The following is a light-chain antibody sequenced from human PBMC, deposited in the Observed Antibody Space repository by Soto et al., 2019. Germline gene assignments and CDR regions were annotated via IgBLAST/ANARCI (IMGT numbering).Light chain of an antibody. CDR1: QSISSW. V-gene: IGKV1-5*01. CDR2: DAS. Sequence: DIQMTQSPSTLSASVGDRVTITCRASQSISSWLAWYQQKPGKAPKLLIYDASRLESGVPSRFSGSGSGTEFTLTIRSLQPVDFATYYCQQYNSDFGQGTKLEIK. J-gene: IGKJ2*01. CDR3: QQYNSD.